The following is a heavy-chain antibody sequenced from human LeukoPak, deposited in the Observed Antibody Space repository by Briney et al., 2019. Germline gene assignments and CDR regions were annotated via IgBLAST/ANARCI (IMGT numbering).Heavy chain of an antibody. V-gene: IGHV1-2*02. Sequence: ASVTVSCKPSGYIFIGYYMHWVRQAPGQGLEWMGWINPNSGGTNYAQKFQGRVTMTRDTSISTAYMELSRLRSDDTAVYYCAREDYYDSSGYISWGQGTLVTVSS. CDR3: AREDYYDSSGYIS. CDR1: GYIFIGYY. CDR2: INPNSGGT. J-gene: IGHJ5*02. D-gene: IGHD3-22*01.